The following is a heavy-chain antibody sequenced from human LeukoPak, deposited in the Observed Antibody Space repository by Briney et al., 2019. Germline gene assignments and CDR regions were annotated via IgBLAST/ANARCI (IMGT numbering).Heavy chain of an antibody. CDR1: GFTFSSYG. CDR2: IWYDGSNK. V-gene: IGHV3-33*01. D-gene: IGHD4-17*01. Sequence: GRSLRLSCAASGFTFSSYGMHWVRQAPGKGLEWVAVIWYDGSNKYYADSVKGRFTISRDNSKNTLYLQMNSLRAKDTAVYYCARAYYGDYFLDYWGQGTLVTVSS. J-gene: IGHJ4*02. CDR3: ARAYYGDYFLDY.